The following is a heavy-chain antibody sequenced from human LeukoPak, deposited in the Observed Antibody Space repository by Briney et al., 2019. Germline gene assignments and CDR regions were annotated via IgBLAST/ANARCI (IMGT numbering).Heavy chain of an antibody. V-gene: IGHV4-4*09. CDR3: ARHPRSSTGGNWFDP. CDR2: VYTSGST. CDR1: GGSISSYY. J-gene: IGHJ5*02. Sequence: PSETLSLTCTVSGGSISSYYWSWIRQPPGKGLEWIGYVYTSGSTNYNPSLKSRVTISVDTSKNQFSLKLSPVTAADTAVYHCARHPRSSTGGNWFDPWGQGTLVTVSS.